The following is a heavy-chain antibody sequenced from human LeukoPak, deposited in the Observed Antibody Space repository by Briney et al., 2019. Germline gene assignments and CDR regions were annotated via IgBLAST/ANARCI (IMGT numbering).Heavy chain of an antibody. J-gene: IGHJ6*03. CDR1: GFTFNSYW. CDR3: VREDLRNYYMDV. Sequence: PGGSLRLSCAASGFTFNSYWMSWVRQAPGKGLEWVSKIKQDGSENYYGDSVKGRFTISRDNAKNSLYLQMNSLRAEDTAVYYCVREDLRNYYMDVWGKGTTVTFSS. CDR2: IKQDGSEN. V-gene: IGHV3-7*01.